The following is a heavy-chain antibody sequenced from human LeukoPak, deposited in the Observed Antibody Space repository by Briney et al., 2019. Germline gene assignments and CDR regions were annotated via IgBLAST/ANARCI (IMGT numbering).Heavy chain of an antibody. D-gene: IGHD2-15*01. CDR3: ARDARCSGGSCFDD. Sequence: SETLSLTCTVSGDSVSSGDYYWSWIRQPPGKGLEWIGYIHYSGSTYYNPPLKSRVTISVDTSTNQFSLKLRSVTAADTAVYYCARDARCSGGSCFDDWGQGTLVTVSS. J-gene: IGHJ4*02. V-gene: IGHV4-30-4*01. CDR1: GDSVSSGDYY. CDR2: IHYSGST.